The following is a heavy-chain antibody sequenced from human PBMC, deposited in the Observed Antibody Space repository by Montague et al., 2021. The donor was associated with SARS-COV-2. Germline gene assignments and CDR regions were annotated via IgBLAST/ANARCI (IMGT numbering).Heavy chain of an antibody. CDR2: IYYTGST. D-gene: IGHD3-16*02. CDR1: GGSISSYY. V-gene: IGHV4-59*08. J-gene: IGHJ5*02. CDR3: ARLGFVELWLNLGWFDP. Sequence: SETLSLTCTVSGGSISSYYWSWIRQPPGKGLEWIGCIYYTGSTKYNPSLKSRVTMSLDRPTNRFSLRLNSVTAADTAVYYCARLGFVELWLNLGWFDPWGQGTLVTVSS.